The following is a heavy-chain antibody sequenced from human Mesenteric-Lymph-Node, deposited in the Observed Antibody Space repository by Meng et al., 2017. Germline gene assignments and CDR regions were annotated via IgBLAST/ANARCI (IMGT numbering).Heavy chain of an antibody. Sequence: GESLKISCAASGFTFSSYAMSWVRQAPGKGLEWVSGISRSGDNTYYADSVQGRFTISRDNSKNTLYLQMNSLRAEDTAVYYCAKVASPYDSSGYYYDYFDYWGQGTLVTVSS. CDR2: ISRSGDNT. CDR3: AKVASPYDSSGYYYDYFDY. V-gene: IGHV3-23*01. CDR1: GFTFSSYA. J-gene: IGHJ4*02. D-gene: IGHD3-22*01.